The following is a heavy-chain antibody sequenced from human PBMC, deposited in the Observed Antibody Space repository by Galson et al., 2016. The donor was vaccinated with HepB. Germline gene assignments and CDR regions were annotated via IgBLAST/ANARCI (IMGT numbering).Heavy chain of an antibody. J-gene: IGHJ6*02. CDR2: IGHDGRNE. CDR3: ARDGPGGYRYGFYYYYGMDV. CDR1: GFIFSQYG. Sequence: SLRLSCAASGFIFSQYGMHWVRQAPGKGLESVAVIGHDGRNEYYADSVKGRFTISRDNSKNTLYVQMNNLRVEDTAVYYCARDGPGGYRYGFYYYYGMDVWGQGTTVTVSS. D-gene: IGHD5-18*01. V-gene: IGHV3-33*01.